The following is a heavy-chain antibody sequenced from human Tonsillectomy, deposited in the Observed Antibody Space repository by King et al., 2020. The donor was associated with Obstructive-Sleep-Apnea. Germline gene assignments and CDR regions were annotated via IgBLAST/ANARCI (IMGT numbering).Heavy chain of an antibody. CDR3: ARDHDYDKGAGWFDP. Sequence: VQLVGSGGGLVKPGGSLRLSCAASGFTFSDYYMSWIRQAPGKGLEWLSHISSSGSTIYYADSVKGRFTISRDNAKSSLYLQMNSLRDEDTAVYYCARDHDYDKGAGWFDPWCQGTLVTVSS. CDR1: GFTFSDYY. J-gene: IGHJ5*02. CDR2: ISSSGSTI. V-gene: IGHV3-11*01. D-gene: IGHD4-17*01.